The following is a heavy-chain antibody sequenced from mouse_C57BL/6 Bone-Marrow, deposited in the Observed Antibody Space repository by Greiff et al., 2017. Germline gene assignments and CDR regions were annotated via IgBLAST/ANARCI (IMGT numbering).Heavy chain of an antibody. D-gene: IGHD2-1*01. CDR2: ISSGGSYP. J-gene: IGHJ3*01. V-gene: IGHV5-6*01. Sequence: EVKLMESGGDLVKPGGSLKLSCAASGFTFSSYGMSWVRQTPDKRLEWVATISSGGSYPYYPDSVKGRFTISRDNAKNTLYLQMSSLKSEDTAMYYCAKGIYGNPFAYWGQGTLVTVSA. CDR3: AKGIYGNPFAY. CDR1: GFTFSSYG.